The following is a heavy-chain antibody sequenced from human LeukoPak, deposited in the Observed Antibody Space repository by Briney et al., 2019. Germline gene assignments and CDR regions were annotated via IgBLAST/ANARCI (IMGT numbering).Heavy chain of an antibody. J-gene: IGHJ4*02. V-gene: IGHV4-31*03. D-gene: IGHD6-13*01. CDR1: GDSISSGGYY. CDR3: VRGYEIAAR. CDR2: IYYSGST. Sequence: SETLSLTCTVSGDSISSGGYYWSWIRQHPGKGLEWIGYIYYSGSTYYNPSLKSRVTISIDTSKNQFSLKVSSVTAADTAVYYCVRGYEIAARWGQGTLVTVSS.